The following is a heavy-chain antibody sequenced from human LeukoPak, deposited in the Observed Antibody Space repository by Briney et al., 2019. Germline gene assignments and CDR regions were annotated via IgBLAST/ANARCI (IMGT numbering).Heavy chain of an antibody. D-gene: IGHD2-15*01. CDR3: ARAMSYCSGGSCLMGYYYYGMDV. CDR2: ISSSSSTI. J-gene: IGHJ6*02. V-gene: IGHV3-48*04. Sequence: GGSLRLSCAASGFTFSSYSMNWVRQAPGKGLEWVSYISSSSSTIYYADSVKGRFTISRDNAKNSLYLQMNSLRAEDTAVYCCARAMSYCSGGSCLMGYYYYGMDVWGQGTTVTVSS. CDR1: GFTFSSYS.